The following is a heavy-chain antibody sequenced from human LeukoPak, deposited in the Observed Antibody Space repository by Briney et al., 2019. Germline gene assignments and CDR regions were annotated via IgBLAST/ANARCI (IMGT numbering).Heavy chain of an antibody. V-gene: IGHV4-34*01. CDR2: INHSGTT. J-gene: IGHJ4*02. CDR1: GGPFNGYY. CDR3: ARGGSYPTSNDY. D-gene: IGHD1-26*01. Sequence: PSETLSLTCTIYGGPFNGYYWSWVRQPPGKGLEWIGEINHSGTTNYNPSLKSRVTISVDTSRNQFSLKLTSVTAADTAVYCCARGGSYPTSNDYWGQGTLVTVSS.